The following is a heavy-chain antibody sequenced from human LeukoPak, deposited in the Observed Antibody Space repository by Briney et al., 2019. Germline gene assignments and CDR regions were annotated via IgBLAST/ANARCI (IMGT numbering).Heavy chain of an antibody. Sequence: PSETLSLTCTVSGGSISSSSYYWGWIRQPPGKGLEWIGSIYYSGSTYYNPSLKSRVTISVDTSKNQFSLKLSSVTAADTAVYYCARRVEMATTISYRYFDLWGRGTLVTVSS. J-gene: IGHJ2*01. V-gene: IGHV4-39*01. D-gene: IGHD5-24*01. CDR1: GGSISSSSYY. CDR2: IYYSGST. CDR3: ARRVEMATTISYRYFDL.